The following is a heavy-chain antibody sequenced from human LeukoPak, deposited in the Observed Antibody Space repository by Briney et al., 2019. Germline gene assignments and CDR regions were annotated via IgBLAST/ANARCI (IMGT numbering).Heavy chain of an antibody. J-gene: IGHJ5*02. CDR3: ARVRYYDFWSGYRSFDP. D-gene: IGHD3-3*01. CDR2: NYYSGST. V-gene: IGHV4-39*01. CDR1: GGSISSSSYY. Sequence: SETLSLTCTVSGGSISSSSYYWGWIRQPPGKGLEWIGSNYYSGSTYYNPSLKSRVTISVDTSKNQFSLKLSSVTAADTAVYYCARVRYYDFWSGYRSFDPWGQGTLVTVSS.